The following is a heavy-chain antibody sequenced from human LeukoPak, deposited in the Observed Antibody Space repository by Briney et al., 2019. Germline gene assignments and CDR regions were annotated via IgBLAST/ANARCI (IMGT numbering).Heavy chain of an antibody. D-gene: IGHD3-10*01. CDR1: GYTFTSYD. V-gene: IGHV1-8*03. CDR3: ARDVVRGASDY. J-gene: IGHJ4*02. CDR2: MNPNSSNT. Sequence: GASVKVSCKASGYTFTSYDINWVRQATGQGLEWMGWMNPNSSNTGYAQKFQGRVTITRNTSISTAYMELSSLRSEDTAVYYCARDVVRGASDYWGQGTLVTVSS.